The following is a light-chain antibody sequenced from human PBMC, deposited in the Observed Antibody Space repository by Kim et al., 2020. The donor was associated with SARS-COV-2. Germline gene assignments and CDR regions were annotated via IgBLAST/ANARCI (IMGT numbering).Light chain of an antibody. Sequence: GQFVTISCTGTTSDVGSYNHVSWYQQPPGTAPKLMIFEVSNRPSGVPDRFSGSKSGNTASLTISGLQAEDEADYYCSSYTSYSTYVFGTGTKVTVL. CDR2: EVS. V-gene: IGLV2-18*02. CDR3: SSYTSYSTYV. J-gene: IGLJ1*01. CDR1: TSDVGSYNH.